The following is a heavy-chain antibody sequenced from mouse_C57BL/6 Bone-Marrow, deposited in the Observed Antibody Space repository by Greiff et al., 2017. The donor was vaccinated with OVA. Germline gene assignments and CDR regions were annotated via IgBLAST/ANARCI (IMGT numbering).Heavy chain of an antibody. J-gene: IGHJ3*01. D-gene: IGHD1-1*01. CDR2: IWRGGST. CDR1: GFSLTSYG. CDR3: AKKGYYGSSSWFAY. V-gene: IGHV2-5*01. Sequence: VQRVESGPGLVQPSQSLSITCTVSGFSLTSYGVHWVRQSPGKGLEWLGVIWRGGSTDYNAAFMSRLSITKDNSKSQVVYKMNSLQADDTAIYYCAKKGYYGSSSWFAYWGQGTLVTVSA.